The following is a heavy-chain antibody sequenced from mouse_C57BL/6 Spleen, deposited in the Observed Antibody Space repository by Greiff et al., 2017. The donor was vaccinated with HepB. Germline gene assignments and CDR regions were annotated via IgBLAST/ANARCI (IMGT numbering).Heavy chain of an antibody. V-gene: IGHV1-72*01. J-gene: IGHJ2*01. CDR2: IDPNSGGT. CDR3: ARGDYLGY. CDR1: GYTFTSYW. Sequence: VQLQQPGAELVKPGASVKLSCKASGYTFTSYWMHWVKQRPGRGLEWIGRIDPNSGGTKYNEKFKSKATLTVDKPSSTAYMQLSLTSEDSAVYYCARGDYLGYWGQGTTLTVSS.